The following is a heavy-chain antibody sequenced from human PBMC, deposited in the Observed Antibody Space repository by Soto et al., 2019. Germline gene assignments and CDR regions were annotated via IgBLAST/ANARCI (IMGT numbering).Heavy chain of an antibody. J-gene: IGHJ4*02. D-gene: IGHD6-13*01. Sequence: QVQLVESGGGVVQPGRSLRLSCAASGFTFSSYAMHWFRQAPGKGLEWVAVISYDGSNKYYADSVKGRFTISRDNSKNTLYLQMNSLRAEDTAVYYCARGSSVAAAGTGYWGQGPLVTVSS. V-gene: IGHV3-30-3*01. CDR3: ARGSSVAAAGTGY. CDR2: ISYDGSNK. CDR1: GFTFSSYA.